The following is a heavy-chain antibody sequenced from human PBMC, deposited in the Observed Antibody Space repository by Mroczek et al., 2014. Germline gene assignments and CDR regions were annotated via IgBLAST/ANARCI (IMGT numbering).Heavy chain of an antibody. CDR3: ARGSTWCSGGSCYSYYFDY. D-gene: IGHD2-15*01. V-gene: IGHV4-34*01. J-gene: IGHJ4*02. CDR1: GGSFSGYY. CDR2: INHSGST. Sequence: QVQLQQWGAGLLKPSETLSLTCAVYGGSFSGYYWSWIRQPPGKGLEWIGEINHSGSTNYNPSLKSRVTISVDTSKNQFSLKLSSVTAADTAVYYCARGSTWCSGGSCYSYYFDYWGQGTLVTVSS.